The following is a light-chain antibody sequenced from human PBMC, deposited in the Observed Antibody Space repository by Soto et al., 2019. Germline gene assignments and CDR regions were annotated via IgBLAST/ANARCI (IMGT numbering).Light chain of an antibody. CDR2: KAS. CDR3: QQYNIYPWT. J-gene: IGKJ1*01. Sequence: DIQMTQSPSTLSASVGDRVTLTCRASRSISSWLAWFQQKPGKAPKLLIYKASSSESGVPSRFSGSGSGTDFTLTISSLQPDDFATYYCQQYNIYPWTFGQGTKVEIK. V-gene: IGKV1-5*03. CDR1: RSISSW.